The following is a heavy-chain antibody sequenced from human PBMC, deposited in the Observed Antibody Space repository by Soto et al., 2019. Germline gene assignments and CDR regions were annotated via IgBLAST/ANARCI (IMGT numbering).Heavy chain of an antibody. CDR1: GGTFSSYA. CDR3: ARDPAVFCRGGSCYGGNTHYYYGMDV. J-gene: IGHJ6*02. D-gene: IGHD2-15*01. V-gene: IGHV1-69*01. CDR2: IIPIFGTA. Sequence: QVQLVQSGAEVKKPGSSVKVSCKASGGTFSSYAISWVRQAPGQGLEWMGGIIPIFGTANYAQKFQGRVTITAEESTCTAYVELSSLRSEDTAVYYCARDPAVFCRGGSCYGGNTHYYYGMDVWVQGTTVTVSS.